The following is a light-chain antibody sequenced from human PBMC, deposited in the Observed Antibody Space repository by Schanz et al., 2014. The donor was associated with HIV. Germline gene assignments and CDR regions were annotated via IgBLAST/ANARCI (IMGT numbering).Light chain of an antibody. Sequence: QSALTQPASVSGSPGQSITISCTGTSSDDGAYNYVSWYQQHPGKAPKLMIYDVSSRPSGVSDRFSGSKSGNTASLTISGLQAEDEADYYCSSYTSSSTLEFGGGTKLTVL. CDR1: SSDDGAYNY. CDR2: DVS. V-gene: IGLV2-14*03. CDR3: SSYTSSSTLE. J-gene: IGLJ2*01.